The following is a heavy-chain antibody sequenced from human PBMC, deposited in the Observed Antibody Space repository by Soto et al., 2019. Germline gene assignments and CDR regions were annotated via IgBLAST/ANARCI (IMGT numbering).Heavy chain of an antibody. CDR2: ISWEGGSR. CDR3: AVGATSGYFSFFQH. V-gene: IGHV3-43*01. Sequence: EVQLVESGGVVVQPGGSLRLSCAASGFTFDVYTMHWVRQPPGKGLEWVSLISWEGGSRYYADSGQGRFTISRDNSKNSLYLQMNSLGTEDTALYYCAVGATSGYFSFFQHWGQGTLVTVSS. J-gene: IGHJ1*01. CDR1: GFTFDVYT. D-gene: IGHD3-22*01.